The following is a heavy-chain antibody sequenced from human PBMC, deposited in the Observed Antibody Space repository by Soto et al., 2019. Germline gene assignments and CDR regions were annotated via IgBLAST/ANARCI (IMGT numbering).Heavy chain of an antibody. J-gene: IGHJ6*02. V-gene: IGHV3-48*02. CDR1: GFSFSNYN. CDR3: AREDLVWFGELIRNYYDHDMDV. D-gene: IGHD3-10*01. CDR2: INSISSTI. Sequence: PGGSLRLSCAASGFSFSNYNMNWVRQAPGKGLEWISYINSISSTIYYADSVKGRFTISRDNAKSSLYLQMNNLRDEDTAVYYCAREDLVWFGELIRNYYDHDMDVWGRGTTVTVSS.